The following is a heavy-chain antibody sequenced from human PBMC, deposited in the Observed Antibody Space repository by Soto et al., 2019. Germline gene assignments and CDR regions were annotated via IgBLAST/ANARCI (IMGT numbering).Heavy chain of an antibody. D-gene: IGHD1-7*01. CDR2: IIPILGIA. J-gene: IGHJ6*03. Sequence: QVQLVQSGAEVKKPGSSVKVSCKASGGTFSSYTISWVRQAPGQGLEWMGRIIPILGIANYAQKFQGRVTITAAKSTSTAYMELSSLRSEDTAVYYCARDILTATTPNYYYYYMDVWGKGTTVTVSS. V-gene: IGHV1-69*08. CDR1: GGTFSSYT. CDR3: ARDILTATTPNYYYYYMDV.